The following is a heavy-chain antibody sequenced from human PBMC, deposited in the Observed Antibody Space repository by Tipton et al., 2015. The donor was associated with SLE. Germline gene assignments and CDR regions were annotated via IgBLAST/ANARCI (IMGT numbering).Heavy chain of an antibody. V-gene: IGHV1-8*02. CDR1: GGTFSSYA. CDR2: MNPNSGNT. D-gene: IGHD2-2*01. CDR3: ARGSPTRWFDP. J-gene: IGHJ5*02. Sequence: QLVQSGAEVKKPGSSVKVSCKASGGTFSSYAISWVRQATGQGLEWMGWMNPNSGNTGYAQKFQGRVTMTRNTSISTAYMELSSLRSEDTAVYYCARGSPTRWFDPWGQGTLVTVSS.